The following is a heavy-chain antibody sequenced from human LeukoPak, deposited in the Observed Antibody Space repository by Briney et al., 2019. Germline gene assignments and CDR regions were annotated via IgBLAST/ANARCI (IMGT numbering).Heavy chain of an antibody. CDR2: ISAYNGNT. D-gene: IGHD2-21*02. V-gene: IGHV1-18*01. CDR3: ASAYCGGDCTPYWYFDL. CDR1: GYTFTNYG. J-gene: IGHJ2*01. Sequence: ASVKVSCKASGYTFTNYGISWVRQAPGQGLEWMGWISAYNGNTNYAQKFQGRVTMTIDTSTSTAYMELRSLRSDDTAVYYCASAYCGGDCTPYWYFDLWGRGTLVTVSS.